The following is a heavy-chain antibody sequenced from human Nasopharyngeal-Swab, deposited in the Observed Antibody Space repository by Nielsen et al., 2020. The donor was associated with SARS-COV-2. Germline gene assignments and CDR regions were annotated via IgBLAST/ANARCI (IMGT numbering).Heavy chain of an antibody. J-gene: IGHJ4*02. D-gene: IGHD6-13*01. Sequence: SETLSLTCTVSGASITTSYWSWIRQPPGKGLEWIGYIHYSGSTNYNPSLKSRVTISKDTSKNQFSLNLNSVTAADTAVYYCATHPRGQLDPFDYWGQGSLVTVSS. CDR3: ATHPRGQLDPFDY. V-gene: IGHV4-59*08. CDR1: GASITTSY. CDR2: IHYSGST.